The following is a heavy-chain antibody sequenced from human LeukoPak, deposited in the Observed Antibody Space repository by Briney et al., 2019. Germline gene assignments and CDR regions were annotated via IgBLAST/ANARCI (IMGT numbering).Heavy chain of an antibody. J-gene: IGHJ4*02. CDR1: GFTFSSYA. CDR2: ISGSGGST. Sequence: GGSLRLSCAASGFTFSSYAMSWVRQAPGKGLEWVSAISGSGGSTYYADSVKGRFTISRDNAKNSLYLQMNSLRAEDTAVYYCASAYDFWSGYYSLDYWGQGTLVTVSS. D-gene: IGHD3-3*01. CDR3: ASAYDFWSGYYSLDY. V-gene: IGHV3-23*01.